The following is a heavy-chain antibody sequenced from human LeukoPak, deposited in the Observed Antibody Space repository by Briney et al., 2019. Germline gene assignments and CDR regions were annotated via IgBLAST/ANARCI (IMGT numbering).Heavy chain of an antibody. CDR2: IIPIFGTA. CDR1: GGTFSSYA. J-gene: IGHJ5*02. V-gene: IGHV1-69*01. CDR3: ARVSDYIGNWFDP. Sequence: SVKVSCKASGGTFSSYAISWVRQAPGQGLEWMGGIIPIFGTANYAQKFQGRVTITADESTSTAYMELSSLGSEDTAVYYCARVSDYIGNWFDPWGQGTLVTVSS. D-gene: IGHD4-11*01.